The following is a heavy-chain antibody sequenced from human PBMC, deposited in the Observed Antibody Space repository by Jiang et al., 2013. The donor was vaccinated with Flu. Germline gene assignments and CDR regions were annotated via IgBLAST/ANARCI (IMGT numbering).Heavy chain of an antibody. V-gene: IGHV1-3*01. CDR3: ARDLWGIVGATYYYYYMDV. D-gene: IGHD1-26*01. CDR2: INVGNGNT. J-gene: IGHJ6*03. Sequence: PGQRLEWMGWINVGNGNTKYSQKFQGRVTITRDTSASTAYMELSSLRSEDTAVYYCARDLWGIVGATYYYYYMDVWGKGTTVTVSS.